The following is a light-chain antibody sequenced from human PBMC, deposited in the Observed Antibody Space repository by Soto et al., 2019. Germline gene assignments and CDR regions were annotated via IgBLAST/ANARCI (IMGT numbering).Light chain of an antibody. Sequence: DIQMTQSPSTLSASVGDRVTITCRASQSISSWLAWYQQKPGKAPKLLIYDASSLESGVPSRFSGSGSGTEFTLTISSLQPDDFATYYCQQYNSYSGTFAQGTKVEI. V-gene: IGKV1-5*01. CDR3: QQYNSYSGT. CDR1: QSISSW. J-gene: IGKJ1*01. CDR2: DAS.